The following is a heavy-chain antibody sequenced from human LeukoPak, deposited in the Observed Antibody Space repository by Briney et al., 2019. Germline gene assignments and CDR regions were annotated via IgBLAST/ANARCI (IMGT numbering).Heavy chain of an antibody. Sequence: SETLSLTCTVSGYSISSGYYWGWIRQPPGKGLEWIGSICHSGSTYYNPSLKSRVIISVDTSKNQFSLKLSSVTAADTAVYYCARTSNNGFDPWGQGTLVTVSS. J-gene: IGHJ5*02. CDR2: ICHSGST. V-gene: IGHV4-38-2*02. CDR3: ARTSNNGFDP. CDR1: GYSISSGYY.